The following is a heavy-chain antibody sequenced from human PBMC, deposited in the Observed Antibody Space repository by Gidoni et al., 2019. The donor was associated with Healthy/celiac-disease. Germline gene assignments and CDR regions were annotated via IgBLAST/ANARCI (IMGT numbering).Heavy chain of an antibody. Sequence: QVQLQESGPGLVKPSQTLSHTCAVSGGSISSGGYSWSWIRQPPGKGLEWIGYIYYSGSTYYNPSLKSRVTISVDTSKNQFSLKLSSVTAADTAVYYCARGRDYGDYDWFDPWGQGTLVTVSS. J-gene: IGHJ5*02. CDR3: ARGRDYGDYDWFDP. CDR1: GGSISSGGYS. D-gene: IGHD4-17*01. V-gene: IGHV4-30-4*07. CDR2: IYYSGST.